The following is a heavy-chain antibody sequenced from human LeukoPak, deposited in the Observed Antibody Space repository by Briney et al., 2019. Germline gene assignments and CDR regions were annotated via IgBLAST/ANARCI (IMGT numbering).Heavy chain of an antibody. V-gene: IGHV3-48*03. CDR3: ARGGYRIYMNA. CDR1: GFAFSDYD. J-gene: IGHJ5*02. D-gene: IGHD4-11*01. CDR2: ISSSTSTM. Sequence: GGSLRLSCAASGFAFSDYDMNWVRQGPGKGLEWITHISSSTSTMSYADSVKGRFIVSRDNAKRSLYLQMNSLRAEDTAVYYCARGGYRIYMNAWVQGAPVTVSS.